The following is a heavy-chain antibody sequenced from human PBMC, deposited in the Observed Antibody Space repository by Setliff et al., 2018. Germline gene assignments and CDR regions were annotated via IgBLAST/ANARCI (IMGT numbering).Heavy chain of an antibody. CDR3: ARGADTVVAPYDAFDI. J-gene: IGHJ3*02. CDR1: GGSISSGDHY. CDR2: IYTSGST. Sequence: SETLSLTCTVSGGSISSGDHYWSWIRQPAGKGLEWIGHIYTSGSTNYNPSLKSRVTISVDTSKNQFSLKLSSVTAADTAVYYCARGADTVVAPYDAFDIWGQGTMVTVSS. V-gene: IGHV4-61*09. D-gene: IGHD2-15*01.